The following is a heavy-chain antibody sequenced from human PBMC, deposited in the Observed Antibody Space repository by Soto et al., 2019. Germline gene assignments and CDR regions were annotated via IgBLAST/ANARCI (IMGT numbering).Heavy chain of an antibody. Sequence: PSETLSLTCPVSGGSISSGGYYWSWIRQHPGKGLEWIGYIYYSGSTYYNPSLKSRVTISVDTSKNQFSLKLSSVTAADTAVYYCARAPTRNTAAIGPWGQGTLVTVSS. D-gene: IGHD2-2*01. V-gene: IGHV4-31*03. CDR3: ARAPTRNTAAIGP. J-gene: IGHJ5*02. CDR1: GGSISSGGYY. CDR2: IYYSGST.